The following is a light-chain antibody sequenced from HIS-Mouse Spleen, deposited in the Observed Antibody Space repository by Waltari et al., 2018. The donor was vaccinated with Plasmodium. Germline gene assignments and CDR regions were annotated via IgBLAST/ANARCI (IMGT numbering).Light chain of an antibody. J-gene: IGLJ3*02. CDR1: ALPTKH. CDR2: EDS. Sequence: SYELTQPPSVSVSPGQTARTTCSGDALPTKHAYSYQQKSGQAPVLVIYEDSKRPSGIPERFSGSSSGTMATLTISGAQVEDEADYYCYSTDSSGNHRVFGGGTKLTVL. CDR3: YSTDSSGNHRV. V-gene: IGLV3-10*01.